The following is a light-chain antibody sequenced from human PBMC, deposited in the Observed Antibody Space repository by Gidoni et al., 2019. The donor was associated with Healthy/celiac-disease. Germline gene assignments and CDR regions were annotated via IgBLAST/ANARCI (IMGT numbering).Light chain of an antibody. J-gene: IGKJ2*01. CDR2: AAS. CDR1: QSISSY. CDR3: QQSYSTPPA. Sequence: IQMTQSPSSLSASVGARVTITCRASQSISSYLNWYQQKPGKAPKLLIYAASSLQSGVPSRFSGSGSGTDFTLTISSLQPEDFATDYCQQSYSTPPAFGQGTKLEIK. V-gene: IGKV1-39*01.